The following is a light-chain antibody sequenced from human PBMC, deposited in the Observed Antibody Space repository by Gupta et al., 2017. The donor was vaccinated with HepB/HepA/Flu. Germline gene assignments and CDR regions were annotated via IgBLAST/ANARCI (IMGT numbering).Light chain of an antibody. CDR2: AAS. J-gene: IGKJ2*01. V-gene: IGKV3-20*01. CDR1: QSVSSRY. CDR3: QQYGSSPYT. Sequence: EIVLTQSPGTLSLSPGERATLSCRASQSVSSRYLDWYQQKPGQAPRLLIYAASSRATGIPDRFSGSGSETDFTLTISSLEPEDCAVYYCQQYGSSPYTFGQGTKLEIK.